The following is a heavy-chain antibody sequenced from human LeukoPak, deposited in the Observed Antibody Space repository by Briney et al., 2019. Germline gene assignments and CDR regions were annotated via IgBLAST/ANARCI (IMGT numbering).Heavy chain of an antibody. Sequence: SETLSLTCTVSGGSISSYYWSWIRQPPGKGLEWIGYIYYSGSTNYNPSLKSRVTISVDTFKNQFSLKLSSVTAADTAVYYCARDEYSSSWYQHWGQGTLVTVSS. J-gene: IGHJ4*02. D-gene: IGHD6-13*01. V-gene: IGHV4-59*01. CDR3: ARDEYSSSWYQH. CDR1: GGSISSYY. CDR2: IYYSGST.